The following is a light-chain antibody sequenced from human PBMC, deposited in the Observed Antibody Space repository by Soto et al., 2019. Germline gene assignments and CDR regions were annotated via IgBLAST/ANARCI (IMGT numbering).Light chain of an antibody. V-gene: IGLV2-8*01. Sequence: QSVLTQPPSASGSPGQSVTISCTGTSSDVGAYNYVSWYQHLPGKVPKALIYEVSKRPSGVPDRFSGSKSGNTASLTVSGLQAEDEADYYCSSYAGSNNVVFGGGTKLTVL. CDR2: EVS. J-gene: IGLJ2*01. CDR1: SSDVGAYNY. CDR3: SSYAGSNNVV.